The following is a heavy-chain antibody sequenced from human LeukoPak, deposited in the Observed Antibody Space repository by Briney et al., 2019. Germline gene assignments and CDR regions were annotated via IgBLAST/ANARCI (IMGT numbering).Heavy chain of an antibody. J-gene: IGHJ5*02. CDR1: GGSISSGGYY. D-gene: IGHD2-8*01. CDR3: ARVPRRCTLGYCTNGPSNWFDP. CDR2: IYYSGST. V-gene: IGHV4-31*03. Sequence: NTSETLSLTCTVSGGSISSGGYYWSWIRQHPGKGLEWIGYIYYSGSTYYNPSLKSRVTISVDTSKNQFSLKLSPVTAADTAVYYCARVPRRCTLGYCTNGPSNWFDPWGQGTLVTVSS.